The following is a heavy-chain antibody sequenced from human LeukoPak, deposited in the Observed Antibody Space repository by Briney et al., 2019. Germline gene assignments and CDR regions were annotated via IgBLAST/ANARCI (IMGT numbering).Heavy chain of an antibody. CDR1: GFTFSSYG. Sequence: GGSLRLSCAASGFTFSSYGMHWVRQAPGKGLEWVAVISYDGSNKYYADSVKGRFTISRDNSKNTLYLQMNSLRAEDTAVYYCAKDPAAGTYYYYYMDVWGKGTTVTVSS. J-gene: IGHJ6*03. CDR3: AKDPAAGTYYYYYMDV. CDR2: ISYDGSNK. D-gene: IGHD6-13*01. V-gene: IGHV3-30*18.